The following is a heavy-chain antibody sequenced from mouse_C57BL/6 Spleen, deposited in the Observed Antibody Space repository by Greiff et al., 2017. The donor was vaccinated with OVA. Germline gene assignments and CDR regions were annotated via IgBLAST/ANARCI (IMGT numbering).Heavy chain of an antibody. Sequence: QVQLQQSGAELVKPGASVKLSCKASGYTFTSYWMHWVKQRPGQGLEWIGMIHPNSGSTNYNEKFKSKATLTVDKSSSTAYMQLSSLTSEDSAVYYCARYDYDGGYFDYWGQGTTLTVSS. J-gene: IGHJ2*01. D-gene: IGHD2-4*01. CDR2: IHPNSGST. CDR1: GYTFTSYW. CDR3: ARYDYDGGYFDY. V-gene: IGHV1-64*01.